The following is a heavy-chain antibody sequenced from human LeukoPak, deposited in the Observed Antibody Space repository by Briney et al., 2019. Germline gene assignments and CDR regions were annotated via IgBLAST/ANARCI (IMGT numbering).Heavy chain of an antibody. D-gene: IGHD3-3*01. CDR3: ARRSVLEWSTCYFDY. CDR1: GGSFSGYY. V-gene: IGHV4-34*01. CDR2: INHSGST. J-gene: IGHJ4*02. Sequence: PSETLSLTCAVYGGSFSGYYWSWIRQPPGKGLEWIGEINHSGSTNYNPSLKSRVTISVDTSKNQFSLKLSSVTAADTAVYYCARRSVLEWSTCYFDYWGQGTLVTVSS.